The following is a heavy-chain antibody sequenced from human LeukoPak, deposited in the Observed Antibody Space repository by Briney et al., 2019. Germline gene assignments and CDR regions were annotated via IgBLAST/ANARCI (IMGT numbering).Heavy chain of an antibody. V-gene: IGHV3-7*01. D-gene: IGHD2-21*01. J-gene: IGHJ4*02. CDR1: GFTFENYW. CDR3: ARWTGVIDS. Sequence: GGSLRLSCVGSGFTFENYWMHWVRQAPGKGPEWVANIKQDGSLEHYMDSVKGRFTISGDNADSSLILQMDSLRAEDTAVYYCARWTGVIDSWGQGTLVTVSS. CDR2: IKQDGSLE.